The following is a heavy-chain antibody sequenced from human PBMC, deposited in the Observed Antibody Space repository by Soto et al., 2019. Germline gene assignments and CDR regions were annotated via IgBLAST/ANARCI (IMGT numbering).Heavy chain of an antibody. J-gene: IGHJ4*02. V-gene: IGHV4-34*01. CDR1: GGSFSGYY. Sequence: SETLSLTCAAYGGSFSGYYWSWIRQPPGKGLEWIGEINHSGSTNYNPSLKSRVTLSVDTSKNQFSLKLSSVTAADTAVYYCARRTSARGYYGYWGQGTLVTVSS. D-gene: IGHD3-3*01. CDR3: ARRTSARGYYGY. CDR2: INHSGST.